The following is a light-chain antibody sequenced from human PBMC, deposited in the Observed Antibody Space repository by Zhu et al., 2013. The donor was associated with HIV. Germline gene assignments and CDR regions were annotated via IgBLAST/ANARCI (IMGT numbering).Light chain of an antibody. CDR1: QSIGRW. CDR3: QHVNNNAA. CDR2: KAS. J-gene: IGKJ3*01. V-gene: IGKV1-5*03. Sequence: DIQMSQSPSTLSASVGDRVTITCRASQSIGRWLAWYQQRPGKAPKLLIYKASTLESGVPSRFSGSGSGTEFTLTISSLQPDDFATYYCQHVNNNAAFGPGTTVDV.